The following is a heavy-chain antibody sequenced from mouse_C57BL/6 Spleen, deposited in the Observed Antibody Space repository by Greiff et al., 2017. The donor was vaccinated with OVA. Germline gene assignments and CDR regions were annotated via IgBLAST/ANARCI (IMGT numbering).Heavy chain of an antibody. CDR2: ISYDGSN. CDR3: AREGGAY. Sequence: EVKLLESGPGLVKPSQSLSLTCSVTGYSITSGYYWNWIRQFPGNKLEWMGYISYDGSNNYNPSLKNRISITRDTSKNLFFLKLNSVTTEDTATYYCAREGGAYWGQGTLVTVSA. J-gene: IGHJ3*01. CDR1: GYSITSGYY. V-gene: IGHV3-6*01.